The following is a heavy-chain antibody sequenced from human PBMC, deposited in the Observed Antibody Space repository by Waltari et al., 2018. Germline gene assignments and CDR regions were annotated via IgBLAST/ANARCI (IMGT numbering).Heavy chain of an antibody. Sequence: QVQLQESGPGLVKPSETLSLTCAVSGYSISSGYYWGWIRQPPGKGLEWIGSIYQSVRTYSNPSLKSRVTISVDTSKNQFSLKLSSVTAADTAVYYCASSPHPMVTGKYFDYWGQGTLVTVSS. D-gene: IGHD2-21*02. CDR1: GYSISSGYY. J-gene: IGHJ4*02. CDR3: ASSPHPMVTGKYFDY. CDR2: IYQSVRT. V-gene: IGHV4-38-2*01.